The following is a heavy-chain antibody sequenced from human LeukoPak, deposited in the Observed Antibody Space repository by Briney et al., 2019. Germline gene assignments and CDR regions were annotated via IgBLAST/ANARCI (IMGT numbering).Heavy chain of an antibody. D-gene: IGHD4-17*01. CDR2: ISHSGSI. CDR1: DNSIRSGYY. Sequence: SETLSLTCTVSDNSIRSGYYWGWVRQPPGRGLEWIGTISHSGSIYYNPSLKSRVTISVDTSYNQFSLKLSSVTAADTAIYYCARSRDRYGERAFDIWGQGTMITVSS. CDR3: ARSRDRYGERAFDI. V-gene: IGHV4-38-2*02. J-gene: IGHJ3*02.